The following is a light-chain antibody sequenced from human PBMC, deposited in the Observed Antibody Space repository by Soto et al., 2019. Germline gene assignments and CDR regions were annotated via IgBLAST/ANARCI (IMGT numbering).Light chain of an antibody. CDR2: KAS. Sequence: DIQMTQSPSSLSASVGDRFTITFRASQGISTYLNWYQQKPGKAPKLLIYKASTLKSGVPSRFSGSGSGTEFTLTISRLQPDDCASDLCQHYDSYSGEFGGGTKVEIK. CDR1: QGISTY. V-gene: IGKV1-5*03. J-gene: IGKJ4*02. CDR3: QHYDSYSGE.